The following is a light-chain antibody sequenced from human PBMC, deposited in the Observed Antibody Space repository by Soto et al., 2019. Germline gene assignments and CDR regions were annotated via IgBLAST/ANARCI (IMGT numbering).Light chain of an antibody. CDR3: QKYGSSLIN. Sequence: IVFTQSPVTLSLSSGERATLSCSASQSVSSSYLAWYQQKPGQAPRLLIYGASSRATGIPDRFSGSGSGTDFTLTISRLEPEDSAVYYCQKYGSSLINFGQGTRLAIK. V-gene: IGKV3-20*01. CDR2: GAS. CDR1: QSVSSSY. J-gene: IGKJ5*01.